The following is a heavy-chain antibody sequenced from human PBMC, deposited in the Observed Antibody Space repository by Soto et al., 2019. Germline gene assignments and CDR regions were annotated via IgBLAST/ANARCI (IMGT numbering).Heavy chain of an antibody. CDR1: GFTFSSYT. Sequence: GGSLRLSCAASGFTFSSYTMSWVRQAPGKGLEWVSTISGSGSSTYSADSVKGRFTISRDNSKNTLYLQMSSLRSEDTAVYYCARADYYDSSGYYYKPWAAIDYWGQGTLVTVSS. J-gene: IGHJ4*02. CDR3: ARADYYDSSGYYYKPWAAIDY. D-gene: IGHD3-22*01. V-gene: IGHV3-23*01. CDR2: ISGSGSST.